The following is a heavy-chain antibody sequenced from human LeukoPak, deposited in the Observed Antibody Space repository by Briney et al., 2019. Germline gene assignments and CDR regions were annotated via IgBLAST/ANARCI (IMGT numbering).Heavy chain of an antibody. CDR1: GFTVSSNY. Sequence: GGSLRLSCAASGFTVSSNYMSWVRQAPGKGLEWVSVIYSGGSTYYADSVKGRFTISRDNSKNTLYIQINSLRAEDTAVYYCARFWVWAFDIWGQGTMVTVSS. D-gene: IGHD3-16*01. J-gene: IGHJ3*02. CDR3: ARFWVWAFDI. CDR2: IYSGGST. V-gene: IGHV3-66*01.